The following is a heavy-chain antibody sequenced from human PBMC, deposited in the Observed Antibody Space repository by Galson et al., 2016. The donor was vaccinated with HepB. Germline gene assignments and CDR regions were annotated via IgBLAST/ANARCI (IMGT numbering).Heavy chain of an antibody. CDR2: VYYRRIT. CDR1: GGSVSSGNYY. J-gene: IGHJ2*01. CDR3: ARDLGYSYGTVGYFDL. D-gene: IGHD5-18*01. Sequence: SETLSLTCTVSGGSVSSGNYYWSWIRQPPGKGLEWIVIVYYRRITHYNPSLKSRVTISVDTSKNQFSLKLSSVTAADTAVYYCARDLGYSYGTVGYFDLWGRGTLVTVSS. V-gene: IGHV4-61*01.